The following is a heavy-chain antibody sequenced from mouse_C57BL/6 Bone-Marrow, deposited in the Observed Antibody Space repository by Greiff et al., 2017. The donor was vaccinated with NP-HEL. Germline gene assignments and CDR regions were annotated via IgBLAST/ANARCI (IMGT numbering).Heavy chain of an antibody. V-gene: IGHV1-63*01. Sequence: QVQLQQSGAELVRPGTSVKMSCKASGYTFTNYWIGWAKQRPGHGLEWIGDLYPGGGYTNYNEKFKGKATLTADKSSSTAYMQFSSLTSEDSAIYYCARWGDDWYFDVWGTGTTVTVSS. CDR2: LYPGGGYT. J-gene: IGHJ1*03. D-gene: IGHD3-3*01. CDR1: GYTFTNYW. CDR3: ARWGDDWYFDV.